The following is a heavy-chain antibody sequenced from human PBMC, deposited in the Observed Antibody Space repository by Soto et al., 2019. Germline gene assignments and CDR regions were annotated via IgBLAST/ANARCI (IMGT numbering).Heavy chain of an antibody. CDR3: ARVYYYDRSGYHDY. V-gene: IGHV1-18*01. CDR1: CYTFANYG. CDR2: ISAYNGNT. J-gene: IGHJ4*02. D-gene: IGHD3-22*01. Sequence: GASVKASSKASCYTFANYGIRWGRPAPGQRIEWMGWISAYNGNTNYAQKLQGRVTMTTDTSTSTAYMELRSLRSDDTAVYYCARVYYYDRSGYHDYWGQGTLVTVSS.